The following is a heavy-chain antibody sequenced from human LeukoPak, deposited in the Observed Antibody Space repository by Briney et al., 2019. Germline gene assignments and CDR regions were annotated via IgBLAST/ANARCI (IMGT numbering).Heavy chain of an antibody. CDR2: ISSSSSYI. V-gene: IGHV3-21*01. CDR3: ARESYYGGNSDY. J-gene: IGHJ4*02. CDR1: GFTFSSYS. Sequence: PGGSLRLSCAASGFTFSSYSMNCVRQAPGKGLEWVSSISSSSSYIYYADSVKGRFTISRDNAKNSLYLQMNSLRAEDTAVYYCARESYYGGNSDYWGQGTLVTVSS. D-gene: IGHD4-23*01.